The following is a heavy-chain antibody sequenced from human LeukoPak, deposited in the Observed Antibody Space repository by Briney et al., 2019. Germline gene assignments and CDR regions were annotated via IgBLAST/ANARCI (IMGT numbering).Heavy chain of an antibody. CDR1: GFTFSSYW. Sequence: GGSLRLSCAASGFTFSSYWMSWVRQAPGKGLEWVANIKQDGSEKYYVDSVKGRFTISRDNAKSSLYLQMNSLRAEDTAVYYCARCDVPYYYYGMDVWGQGTTVTVSS. D-gene: IGHD2-21*02. CDR2: IKQDGSEK. CDR3: ARCDVPYYYYGMDV. J-gene: IGHJ6*02. V-gene: IGHV3-7*01.